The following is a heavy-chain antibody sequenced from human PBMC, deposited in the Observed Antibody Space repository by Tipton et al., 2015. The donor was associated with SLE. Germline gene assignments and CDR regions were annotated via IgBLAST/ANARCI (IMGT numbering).Heavy chain of an antibody. CDR2: INHSGST. CDR3: ARGFVWYYDFWSGSFDI. CDR1: GGSVSSGSYY. J-gene: IGHJ3*02. D-gene: IGHD3-3*01. Sequence: TLSLTCTVSGGSVSSGSYYWSWIRQPPGKGLEWIGEINHSGSTNYNPSLKSRVTISVDTSKNQFSLKLSSVTAADTAVYYCARGFVWYYDFWSGSFDIWGPGTMVTVSS. V-gene: IGHV4-39*07.